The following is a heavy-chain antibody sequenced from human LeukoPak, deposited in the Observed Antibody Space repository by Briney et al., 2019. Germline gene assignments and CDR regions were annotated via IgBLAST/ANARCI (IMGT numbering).Heavy chain of an antibody. V-gene: IGHV1-69*04. CDR1: GGTFSSYA. D-gene: IGHD3-9*01. J-gene: IGHJ4*02. Sequence: GASVKVSCKASGGTFSSYAISWVRQAPGQGLEWTGRIIPILGIANYAQKFQGRVTITADKSTGTAYMELSSLRSEDTAVYYCARDSPRDILTGMDYWGQGTLVTVSS. CDR3: ARDSPRDILTGMDY. CDR2: IIPILGIA.